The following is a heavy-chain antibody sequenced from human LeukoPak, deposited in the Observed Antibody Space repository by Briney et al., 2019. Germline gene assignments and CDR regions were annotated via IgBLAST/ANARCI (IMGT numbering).Heavy chain of an antibody. J-gene: IGHJ4*02. CDR3: ARQLRGEAVAGHLQPFDY. D-gene: IGHD6-19*01. V-gene: IGHV4-61*01. CDR2: IYYSGST. CDR1: GGSVRSGPDY. Sequence: TSETLSLTCTVSGGSVRSGPDYWSWIRQPPGKGLEWIGYIYYSGSTNYNPSLRSRVTISVDTSKNQFSLKLSSVTAADTAVYFCARQLRGEAVAGHLQPFDYWGQGTLVTVSS.